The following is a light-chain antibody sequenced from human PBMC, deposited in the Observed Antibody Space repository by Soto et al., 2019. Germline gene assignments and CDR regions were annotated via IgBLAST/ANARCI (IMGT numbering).Light chain of an antibody. CDR1: SSDAGGYNY. V-gene: IGLV2-11*01. CDR2: DVT. CDR3: CSYVDSYIS. J-gene: IGLJ2*01. Sequence: QSALTQPRSVSGSPGQSVTISCTGTSSDAGGYNYVSWYQQHPGKAPQRMIYDVTKRPSGVPDRFSGSKSGNTASLTISGLQAEDEADYYCCSYVDSYISFGGGTKLTVL.